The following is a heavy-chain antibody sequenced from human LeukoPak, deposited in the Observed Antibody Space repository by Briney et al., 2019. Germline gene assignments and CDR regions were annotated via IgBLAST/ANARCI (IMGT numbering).Heavy chain of an antibody. Sequence: SQTLSLTCAISGDSVSSSNDCWNWIRQSPSRGLGWLGRTYYRSKWYYDYAVSVKSRININPDTSKNQFSLQLNSVTPEDTAVYYCATERGRGYFDYWGQGILVTVSS. J-gene: IGHJ4*02. D-gene: IGHD3-10*01. CDR2: TYYRSKWYY. CDR3: ATERGRGYFDY. CDR1: GDSVSSSNDC. V-gene: IGHV6-1*01.